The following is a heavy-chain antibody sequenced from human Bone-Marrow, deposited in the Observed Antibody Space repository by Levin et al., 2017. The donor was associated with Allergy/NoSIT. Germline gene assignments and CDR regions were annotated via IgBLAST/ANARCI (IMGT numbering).Heavy chain of an antibody. Sequence: SGPTLVKPTQTLTLTCTFSGFSLSTRGVGVGWIRQPPGKALEWLALIFYDDDKRHSPSVKSRLSITKDTSKNQVVLIMTSMDPVDTATYYCARSRGYGGLFDYGGQGILVTVSS. CDR2: IFYDDDK. D-gene: IGHD5-12*01. J-gene: IGHJ4*02. CDR1: GFSLSTRGVG. V-gene: IGHV2-5*02. CDR3: ARSRGYGGLFDY.